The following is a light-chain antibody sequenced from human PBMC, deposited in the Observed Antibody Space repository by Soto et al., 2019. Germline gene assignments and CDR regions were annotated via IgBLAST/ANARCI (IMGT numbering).Light chain of an antibody. V-gene: IGKV3-15*01. CDR2: DAS. Sequence: EVVLTQSPGTLSLSPGERATLSCRASQSISQSLAWYQQRPGQSPRLLIYDASRRATGIPARFSGSGSGTEFTLTISSLQSEDFAVYYCQQYNNWPITFGQGTRLEIK. J-gene: IGKJ5*01. CDR3: QQYNNWPIT. CDR1: QSISQS.